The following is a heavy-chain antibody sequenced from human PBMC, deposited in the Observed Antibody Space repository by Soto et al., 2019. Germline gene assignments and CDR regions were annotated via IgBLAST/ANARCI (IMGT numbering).Heavy chain of an antibody. Sequence: SETLSLTCTVTSRSISRGGYYWNWIRQHPGKGLEWIGSIYYSGSTYYNPSLKSRTTISRDTSKNKFSLKLSSVTAADAAVYYCARNLKWFGVTSQYYGMDIWGQGTTVTVSS. D-gene: IGHD3-10*01. CDR3: ARNLKWFGVTSQYYGMDI. CDR1: SRSISRGGYY. J-gene: IGHJ6*02. V-gene: IGHV4-31*03. CDR2: IYYSGST.